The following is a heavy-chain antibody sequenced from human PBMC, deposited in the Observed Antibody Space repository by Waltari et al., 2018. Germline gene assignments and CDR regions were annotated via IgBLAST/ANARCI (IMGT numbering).Heavy chain of an antibody. J-gene: IGHJ5*02. D-gene: IGHD2-15*01. Sequence: QVQLQESGPGLVKPSQTLSLTCTVSGGSISSGGHYWSWIRQHPGKGLEWIGYIYYSGSTFYNPSLKSRVTVSVDTSKNQFSLKLSSVTAADTAVYYCARVVVAALWFDPWGQGTLVTVSS. V-gene: IGHV4-31*03. CDR3: ARVVVAALWFDP. CDR1: GGSISSGGHY. CDR2: IYYSGST.